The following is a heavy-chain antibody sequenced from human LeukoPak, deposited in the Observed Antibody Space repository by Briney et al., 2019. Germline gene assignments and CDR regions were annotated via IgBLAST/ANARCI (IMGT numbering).Heavy chain of an antibody. CDR2: IKTKAESYAT. Sequence: PGRSLKLSCAASGFTFSGSDIHWVRQASGKGLGWIGRIKTKAESYATAYVVSVKGRFTLSRDDSKDTAFLQTNSLKTEDTAVYCCSRRMFTADWHLDLWGRGTLVTVSS. V-gene: IGHV3-73*01. CDR3: SRRMFTADWHLDL. J-gene: IGHJ2*01. CDR1: GFTFSGSD. D-gene: IGHD3-10*02.